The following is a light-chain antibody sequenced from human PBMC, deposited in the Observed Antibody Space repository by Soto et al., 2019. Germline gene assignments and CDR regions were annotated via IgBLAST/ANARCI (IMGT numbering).Light chain of an antibody. Sequence: EIQMTQSPSTLSASVCDSVTITCRASQGISSVLAWYQQKPGKAPTLLIYAASTLQSGVPSRFSGSGSGTDFTLTISSRQHEDFATYFCQQLNRDPITFGQGTRLEIK. CDR2: AAS. V-gene: IGKV1-9*01. CDR3: QQLNRDPIT. J-gene: IGKJ5*01. CDR1: QGISSV.